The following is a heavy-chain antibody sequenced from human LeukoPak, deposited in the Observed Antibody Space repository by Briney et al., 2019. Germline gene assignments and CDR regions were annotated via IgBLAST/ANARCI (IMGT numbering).Heavy chain of an antibody. J-gene: IGHJ4*02. Sequence: ASVKVSFKASGYTFTSYGISWVRQAPGQGLEWMGWISAYNGNTNYAQKLQGRVTMTTDTSTSTAYMELRSLRSDDTAVYYCARTTSIAVAAHFDYWGQGTLVTVSS. D-gene: IGHD6-19*01. CDR3: ARTTSIAVAAHFDY. V-gene: IGHV1-18*01. CDR1: GYTFTSYG. CDR2: ISAYNGNT.